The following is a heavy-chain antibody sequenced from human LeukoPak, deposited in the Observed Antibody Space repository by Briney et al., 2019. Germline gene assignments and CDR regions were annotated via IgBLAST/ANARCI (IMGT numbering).Heavy chain of an antibody. J-gene: IGHJ3*02. CDR3: ASIYGDYDYDAFDI. CDR1: GYTFTSYG. V-gene: IGHV1-18*04. Sequence: GASVKVSCKASGYTFTSYGISWVRQPPGQGLEWMGWISAYNGNTNYAQKLQGRDTMTTDTSTSTAYMELRSLRSDDTAVYYCASIYGDYDYDAFDIWGQGTMVTVSS. D-gene: IGHD4-17*01. CDR2: ISAYNGNT.